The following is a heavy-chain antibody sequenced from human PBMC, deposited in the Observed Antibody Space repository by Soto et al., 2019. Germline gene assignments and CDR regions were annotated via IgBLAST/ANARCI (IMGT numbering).Heavy chain of an antibody. J-gene: IGHJ3*02. CDR2: IYNEFT. CDR1: GFSVTDIY. D-gene: IGHD2-15*01. V-gene: IGHV3-66*01. Sequence: EVQLVESGGGLVQPGGSHRLSCVASGFSVTDIYMNWVRQAPGKGLEWVSVIYNEFTDYADSVRGRFSISTDSSKNALYLQMNSLRAEDSAVYYCVREPRYCSGGSCSIMGDAFDIWGQGTKVTVSS. CDR3: VREPRYCSGGSCSIMGDAFDI.